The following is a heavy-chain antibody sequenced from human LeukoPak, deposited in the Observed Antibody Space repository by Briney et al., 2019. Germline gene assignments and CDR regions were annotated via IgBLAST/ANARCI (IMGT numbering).Heavy chain of an antibody. CDR1: GLTLSREW. J-gene: IGHJ4*02. CDR3: ATFGRNGFESH. CDR2: SNEDGSWT. V-gene: IGHV3-74*01. Sequence: GGSLRLSCAASGLTLSREWMHWVRHRPGEGLVWVARSNEDGSWTNYADSVKGRFTIFKDNAKNTLHLQMDGLIDDDTAVYYCATFGRNGFESHWGQGTLVTVSS. D-gene: IGHD3-16*01.